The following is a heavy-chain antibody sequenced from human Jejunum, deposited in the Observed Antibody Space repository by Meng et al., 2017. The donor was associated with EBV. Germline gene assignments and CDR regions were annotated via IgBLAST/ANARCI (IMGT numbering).Heavy chain of an antibody. J-gene: IGHJ4*02. V-gene: IGHV1-18*01. CDR1: GYTFTNYG. CDR2: ISAYNGNT. CDR3: TILSHCDGGICYSYDY. Sequence: QVQLGQSGAEVKEPGASVKVSCKASGYTFTNYGVSWVRQAPGQGLEWMGWISAYNGNTDYAQKLQGRVTMTTDTPTSTAYMELRSLRSDDTAVYYCTILSHCDGGICYSYDYWGQGTLVTVSS. D-gene: IGHD2-15*01.